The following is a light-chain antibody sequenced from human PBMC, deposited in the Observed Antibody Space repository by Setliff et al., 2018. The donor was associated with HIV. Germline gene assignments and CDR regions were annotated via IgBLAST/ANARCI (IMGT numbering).Light chain of an antibody. CDR3: SSYTTASTYV. V-gene: IGLV2-14*01. CDR2: EVH. CDR1: SGDVGGYDY. Sequence: LTQPASVSGSPGQSITISCTGTSGDVGGYDYVSWYQQHPGKAPKLMIYEVHYRPSGISNRFSGSKSGNMASLTISGLQADDEADYYCSSYTTASTYVFGTGTKVTVL. J-gene: IGLJ1*01.